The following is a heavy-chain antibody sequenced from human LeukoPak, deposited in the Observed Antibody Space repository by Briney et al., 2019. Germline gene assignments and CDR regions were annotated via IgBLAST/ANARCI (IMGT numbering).Heavy chain of an antibody. CDR3: AKARGLYCSRTNCYECCP. CDR1: GYTFTAYY. CDR2: INPNSGGT. V-gene: IGHV1-2*02. D-gene: IGHD2-2*01. Sequence: ASVKVSCKASGYTFTAYYIHWVRQAPGQGLEWMGWINPNSGGTNYAQKFQGRVTLTRDTSITTAYMELSRLRSDDAAVYYCAKARGLYCSRTNCYECCPWGKGTTVTVSS. J-gene: IGHJ6*04.